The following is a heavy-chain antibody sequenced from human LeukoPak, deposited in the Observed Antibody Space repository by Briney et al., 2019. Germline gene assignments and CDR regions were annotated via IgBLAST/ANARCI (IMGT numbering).Heavy chain of an antibody. CDR1: GFTFSSYS. V-gene: IGHV3-21*01. Sequence: GGSLRLSCAASGFTFSSYSMNWVRQAPGKGLEWVSSISSSSSYIYYADSVKGRFTISRDNAKNSLYLQMNSLRAEDTAVYYCARQLSALGIAAAGQTFDYWGQGTLVTVSS. J-gene: IGHJ4*02. CDR2: ISSSSSYI. D-gene: IGHD6-13*01. CDR3: ARQLSALGIAAAGQTFDY.